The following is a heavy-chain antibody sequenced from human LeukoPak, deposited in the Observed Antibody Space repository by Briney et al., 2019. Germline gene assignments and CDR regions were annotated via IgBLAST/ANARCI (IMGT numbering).Heavy chain of an antibody. CDR2: ISTYNGNT. CDR1: GYTFNSYG. D-gene: IGHD3-10*01. Sequence: GASVKVSCKASGYTFNSYGISWVRQAPGQGLEWMGWISTYNGNTYYAQKFQGRVTMTTDTSTTTAYMELRSLRSDDTAVYYCARDNSVGDIAWWFDPWGQGTLVTVSS. V-gene: IGHV1-18*01. J-gene: IGHJ5*02. CDR3: ARDNSVGDIAWWFDP.